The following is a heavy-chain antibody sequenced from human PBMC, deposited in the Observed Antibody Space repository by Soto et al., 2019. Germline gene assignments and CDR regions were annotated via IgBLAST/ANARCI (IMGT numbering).Heavy chain of an antibody. Sequence: GGSLRLSCAASGFSFSTYAMNWVRQAPGKGLEWVAYISSSGMTIYYADSVKGRFTISRDNAENSLYLQMHSLRDEDTAVYYCARVGGNYDYYYYYGMDVWGQGTTVTVSS. CDR2: ISSSGMTI. V-gene: IGHV3-48*02. J-gene: IGHJ6*02. CDR3: ARVGGNYDYYYYYGMDV. D-gene: IGHD2-21*02. CDR1: GFSFSTYA.